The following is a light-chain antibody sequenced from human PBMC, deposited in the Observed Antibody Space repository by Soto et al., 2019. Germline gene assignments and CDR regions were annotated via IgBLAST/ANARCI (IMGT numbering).Light chain of an antibody. V-gene: IGKV1-5*03. CDR3: QQYNSNPLT. J-gene: IGKJ4*01. Sequence: DIQMTQSPSTLSASVGDRVTITCRASQSFSSWLAWYQQKPGKAPKLLIYKTSTLESRVPSRFSGSGSGTEFTLTISSLQPDDFATYYCQQYNSNPLTFGGGTKVEIK. CDR1: QSFSSW. CDR2: KTS.